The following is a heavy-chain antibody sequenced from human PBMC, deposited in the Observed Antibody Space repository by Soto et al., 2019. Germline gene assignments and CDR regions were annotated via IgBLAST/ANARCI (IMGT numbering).Heavy chain of an antibody. CDR2: IYSGGST. CDR3: ARDKRNYYDSSGYWSYYYGMDV. Sequence: PGGSLRLSCAASGFTVSSNYMSWVRQAPGKGLEWVSVIYSGGSTYYADSVKGRFTISRDNSKNTLYLQMNSLRAEDTAVYYCARDKRNYYDSSGYWSYYYGMDVWGQGTTVTVSS. CDR1: GFTVSSNY. D-gene: IGHD3-22*01. J-gene: IGHJ6*02. V-gene: IGHV3-53*01.